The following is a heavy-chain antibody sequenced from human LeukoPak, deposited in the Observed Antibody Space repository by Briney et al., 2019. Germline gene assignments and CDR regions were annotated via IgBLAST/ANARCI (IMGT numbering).Heavy chain of an antibody. J-gene: IGHJ6*03. V-gene: IGHV1-69*13. CDR3: ASRKDIVVVPAAINYYYYMDV. Sequence: SVKVSCKASGYTFTSYYMHWVRQAPGQGLEWMGGIIPIFGTANYAQKFQGRVTITADESTSTAYMELSSLRSEDTAVYYCASRKDIVVVPAAINYYYYMDVWGKGTTVTVSS. D-gene: IGHD2-2*01. CDR1: GYTFTSYY. CDR2: IIPIFGTA.